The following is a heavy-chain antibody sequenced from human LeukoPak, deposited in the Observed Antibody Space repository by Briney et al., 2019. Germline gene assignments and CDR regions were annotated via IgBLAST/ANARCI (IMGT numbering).Heavy chain of an antibody. Sequence: SETLSLTCIVSGDSISSSIHYWGWVRQPPWQGLEWIGSMYYSGNTYYNPSLKSRVTMSVDTSKSQFSLKLNTLTAADTAVYYCARQKGYYGSGSYYYFDYWGQGTLVTVSS. D-gene: IGHD3-10*01. CDR2: MYYSGNT. CDR1: GDSISSSIHY. V-gene: IGHV4-39*01. CDR3: ARQKGYYGSGSYYYFDY. J-gene: IGHJ4*02.